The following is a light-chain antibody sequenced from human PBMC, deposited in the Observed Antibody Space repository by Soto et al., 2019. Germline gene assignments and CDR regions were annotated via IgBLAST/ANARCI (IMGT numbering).Light chain of an antibody. CDR2: AAS. V-gene: IGKV1-6*01. CDR1: QGIRND. J-gene: IGKJ3*01. Sequence: AIQMTQSPSSLSASVGDRVTITCRASQGIRNDLGWYQQKPGKAPKLLIYAASSLQSGVPSRFSGSGSGTDFTLTISSLQPEDFATYYCQQDYDYPRWTFGPGTKVDIK. CDR3: QQDYDYPRWT.